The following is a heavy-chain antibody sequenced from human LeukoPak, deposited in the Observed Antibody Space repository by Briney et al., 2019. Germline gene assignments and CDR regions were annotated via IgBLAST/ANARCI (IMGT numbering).Heavy chain of an antibody. CDR1: GYTFSGYY. D-gene: IGHD5-18*01. CDR3: ARSGYSYGYPGY. CDR2: INPNSGGT. V-gene: IGHV1-2*02. J-gene: IGHJ4*02. Sequence: GASVKVSCKASGYTFSGYYIHWVRQAPGQGLEWMGWINPNSGGTRFAQEFQGRVTMTRDTSISTAYMELSRLRSDDTAVYYCARSGYSYGYPGYWGQGTLVTVSS.